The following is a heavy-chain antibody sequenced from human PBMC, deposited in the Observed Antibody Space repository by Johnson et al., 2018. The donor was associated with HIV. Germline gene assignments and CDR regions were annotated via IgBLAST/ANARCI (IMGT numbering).Heavy chain of an antibody. V-gene: IGHV3-30*18. J-gene: IGHJ3*02. CDR2: ISYDGDND. CDR1: GFTFSNYG. CDR3: AKNNQVWGLLPVDAFDI. Sequence: QVQLVESGGGVVQPGRSLRLSCSASGFTFSNYGMQWVRQAPGKGLEWVAVISYDGDNDYYADSVKGRFTISRDNSKHTLYLQVNSLIPEDTAVYYCAKNNQVWGLLPVDAFDIWGQGTLITVSS. D-gene: IGHD1-26*01.